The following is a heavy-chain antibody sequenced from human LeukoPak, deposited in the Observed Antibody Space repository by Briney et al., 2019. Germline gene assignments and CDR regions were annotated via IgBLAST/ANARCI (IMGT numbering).Heavy chain of an antibody. CDR3: ARAGGSTVSHSDY. D-gene: IGHD4-17*01. V-gene: IGHV3-21*01. CDR2: ISSSTSYI. J-gene: IGHJ4*02. CDR1: GFTFSSYS. Sequence: RGSLRLSCAASGFTFSSYSMNWIRQAPGKGLEWVSSISSSTSYIYYADSVKGRFTISKDNAKNSLYLQMNSLRAEDTAVYYCARAGGSTVSHSDYWGQGTLVTVSS.